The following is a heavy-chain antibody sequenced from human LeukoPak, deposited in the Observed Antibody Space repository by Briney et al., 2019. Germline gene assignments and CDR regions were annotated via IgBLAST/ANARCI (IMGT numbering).Heavy chain of an antibody. D-gene: IGHD5-12*01. CDR2: ISSNGGST. CDR3: ARDLGYYDDY. CDR1: GFTFSSYA. J-gene: IGHJ4*02. V-gene: IGHV3-64*01. Sequence: GGSLRLSCAASGFTFSSYAMHWVRQAPGKGLEYVSAISSNGGSTYYANSVKGRYTISRDNSKNTLYLQMGSLRAEDMAVYYCARDLGYYDDYWGQGTLVTVSS.